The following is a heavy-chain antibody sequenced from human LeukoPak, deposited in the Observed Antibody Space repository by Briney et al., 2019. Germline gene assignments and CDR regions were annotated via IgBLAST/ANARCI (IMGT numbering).Heavy chain of an antibody. Sequence: SETLSLTCTVSGGSISSYYWSWIRQPAGKGLEWIGRIYSSGSTNYNPSLKSRVTMSVDTSKNQFSLKLSSVTAADTAVYYCARGDFAGSSGYLFFFWGQGTMVTVSS. CDR3: ARGDFAGSSGYLFFF. CDR1: GGSISSYY. CDR2: IYSSGST. J-gene: IGHJ3*01. D-gene: IGHD3-22*01. V-gene: IGHV4-4*07.